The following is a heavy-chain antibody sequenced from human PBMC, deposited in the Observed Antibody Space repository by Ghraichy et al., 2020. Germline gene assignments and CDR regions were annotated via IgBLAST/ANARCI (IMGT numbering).Heavy chain of an antibody. CDR1: GYTFTSYG. CDR3: ARVEIFGVVIGYYYYGMDV. CDR2: ISAYNGNT. D-gene: IGHD3-3*01. V-gene: IGHV1-18*01. Sequence: ASVKVSCKASGYTFTSYGISWVRQAPGQGLEWMGWISAYNGNTNYAQKLQGRVTMTTDTSTSTAYMELRSLRSDDTAVYYCARVEIFGVVIGYYYYGMDVWGQGTTVTVSS. J-gene: IGHJ6*02.